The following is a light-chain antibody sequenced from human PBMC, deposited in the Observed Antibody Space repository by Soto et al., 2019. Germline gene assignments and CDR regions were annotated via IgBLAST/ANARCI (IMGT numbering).Light chain of an antibody. CDR1: SSDVGGYNY. V-gene: IGLV2-14*03. CDR3: TSFTSSSTFV. Sequence: QSALTQPASVSGSPGQSITISCTGTSSDVGGYNYVSWFQQHPGKAPKLKIYEVSNRPSGVSNRFSGSKSGYTASLTISELQAEDEADYYCTSFTSSSTFVFGGGTKLTVL. J-gene: IGLJ3*02. CDR2: EVS.